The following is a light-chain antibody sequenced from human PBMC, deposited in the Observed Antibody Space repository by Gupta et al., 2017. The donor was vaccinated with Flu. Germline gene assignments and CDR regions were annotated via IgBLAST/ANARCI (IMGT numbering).Light chain of an antibody. CDR3: VLYMGNGVSV. V-gene: IGLV8-61*01. Sequence: TVTLTCGLPSGSVSTTYYTSWYQQTPGQPPLMLIYSTNIRCSGVPDRFSGSILGTTAALTITGAQATDECDYYCVLYMGNGVSVFGGGTKLTVL. CDR1: SGSVSTTYY. CDR2: STN. J-gene: IGLJ3*02.